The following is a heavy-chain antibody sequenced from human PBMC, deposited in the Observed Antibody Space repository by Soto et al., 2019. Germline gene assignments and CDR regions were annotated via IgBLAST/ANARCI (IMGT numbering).Heavy chain of an antibody. Sequence: GGSLRLSCAASGFTFSSYAMSWVRQAPGKGLEWVSAISGSGGSTYYADSVKGRFTISRDNSKNTLYLQMNSLRAEDTAVYYCAKGTTYYYGSGSYEGDYWGQGTLVTVSS. CDR3: AKGTTYYYGSGSYEGDY. CDR1: GFTFSSYA. J-gene: IGHJ4*02. V-gene: IGHV3-23*01. CDR2: ISGSGGST. D-gene: IGHD3-10*01.